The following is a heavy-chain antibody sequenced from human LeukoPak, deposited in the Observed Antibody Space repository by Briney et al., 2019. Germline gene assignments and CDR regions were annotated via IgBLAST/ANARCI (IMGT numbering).Heavy chain of an antibody. CDR1: GFTFSSYG. Sequence: QPGRSLRLSCAASGFTFSSYGMHWVRQAPGKGLEWVAVIWYDGSNKYYADSVKGRFTISRDNSKNTLFLQMNSQRAEDTAVYYCARGPWGTRLDSSGWYDQFDYWGQGTLVTVSS. D-gene: IGHD6-19*01. CDR2: IWYDGSNK. J-gene: IGHJ4*02. CDR3: ARGPWGTRLDSSGWYDQFDY. V-gene: IGHV3-33*01.